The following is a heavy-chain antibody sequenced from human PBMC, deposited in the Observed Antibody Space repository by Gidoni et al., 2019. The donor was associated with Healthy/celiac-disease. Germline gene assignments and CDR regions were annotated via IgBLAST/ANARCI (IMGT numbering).Heavy chain of an antibody. CDR3: AKSPDVDTAMDYGMDV. CDR2: ISYDGSNK. D-gene: IGHD5-18*01. V-gene: IGHV3-30*18. J-gene: IGHJ6*02. CDR1: GFTFSSYG. Sequence: QVQLVESGGGVVQPGRSLRLSCAASGFTFSSYGMHWVRQAPGKGLEWVAVISYDGSNKYYADSVKGRFTISRDNSKNTLYLQMNSLRAEDTAVYYCAKSPDVDTAMDYGMDVWGQGTTVTVSS.